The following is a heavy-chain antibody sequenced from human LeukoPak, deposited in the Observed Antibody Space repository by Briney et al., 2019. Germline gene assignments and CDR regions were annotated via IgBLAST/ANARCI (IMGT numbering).Heavy chain of an antibody. V-gene: IGHV4-31*03. CDR3: ARAAYSGSSD. CDR1: GGSISSGGYY. J-gene: IGHJ4*02. Sequence: SETLSLTCTVSGGSISSGGYYWSWIRQHPGKGLEWIGYTYYSGSTYYNPSLKSRVTISVDTSKNQFSLKLSSVTAADTAVYYCARAAYSGSSDWGQGTLVTVSS. CDR2: TYYSGST. D-gene: IGHD1-26*01.